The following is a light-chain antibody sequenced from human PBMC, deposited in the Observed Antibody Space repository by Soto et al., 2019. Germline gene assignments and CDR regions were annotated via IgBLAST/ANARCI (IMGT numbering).Light chain of an antibody. CDR2: DAS. CDR1: QSVSSY. J-gene: IGKJ5*01. Sequence: EVVLTQSPATLSLSPGDRATLSYRASQSVSSYFAWYQQKPGQAPRLLIYDASNRATGIPARFSGSGSGTDFTLTISSLEAEDFAVYYCQQRSIWPLTFGQGTRLEI. CDR3: QQRSIWPLT. V-gene: IGKV3-11*01.